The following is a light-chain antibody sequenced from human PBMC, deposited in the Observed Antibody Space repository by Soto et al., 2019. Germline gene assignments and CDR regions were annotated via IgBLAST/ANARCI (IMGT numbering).Light chain of an antibody. CDR3: SSYTSSSTRV. CDR1: SNDVGGYNY. J-gene: IGLJ1*01. Sequence: QSALTQPASVSGSPGQSITISCTGSSNDVGGYNYVSWYQQHPGKAPKLMIYDVSDRPSGVSNRFSGSKSGNTASLTISGLQAEDEADYYSSSYTSSSTRVFGTGTKLTVL. V-gene: IGLV2-14*01. CDR2: DVS.